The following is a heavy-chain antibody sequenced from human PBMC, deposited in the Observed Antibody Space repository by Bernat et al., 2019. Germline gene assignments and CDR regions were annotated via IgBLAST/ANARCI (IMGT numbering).Heavy chain of an antibody. D-gene: IGHD6-13*01. J-gene: IGHJ4*02. CDR2: ISGSGGSI. V-gene: IGHV3-23*04. CDR3: ARMGRAGTGFDY. CDR1: GFTFSSYA. Sequence: EVQLVESGGGLVQPGGSLRLSCAASGFTFSSYAMSWVRQAPGKGLEWVSAISGSGGSIYYADSVKGRFTISRDNAKNSLYLQMNSLRAEDTAVYYCARMGRAGTGFDYWGQGTLVTVSS.